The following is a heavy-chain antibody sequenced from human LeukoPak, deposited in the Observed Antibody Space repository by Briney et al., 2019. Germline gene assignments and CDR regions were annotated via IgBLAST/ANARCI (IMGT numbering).Heavy chain of an antibody. Sequence: GGSLRLSCAASGFTVSTNYMSWVRQAPGKRLEWVSVIYGGGSTYYADSVKGRFTISRDNSKNTLYLQMNSLRVEDTAVYYCASGGYTIYAFDIWGQGTMITVSS. CDR2: IYGGGST. CDR3: ASGGYTIYAFDI. CDR1: GFTVSTNY. V-gene: IGHV3-53*01. J-gene: IGHJ3*02. D-gene: IGHD6-25*01.